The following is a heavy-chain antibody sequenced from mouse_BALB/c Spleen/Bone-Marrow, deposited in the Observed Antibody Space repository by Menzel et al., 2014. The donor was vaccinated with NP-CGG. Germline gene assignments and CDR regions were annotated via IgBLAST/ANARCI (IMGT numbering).Heavy chain of an antibody. CDR1: GFTFTDYY. CDR2: IRNKANGYTT. CDR3: ARDMGGLLFDY. V-gene: IGHV7-3*02. J-gene: IGHJ2*01. Sequence: DVKLVESGGGLVQPGGSLRLSCATSGFTFTDYYMNWVRQPPGEALEWLGFIRNKANGYTTEYSASVKGRFTISRDNSQSILYLQMNTLRAEDSATYYCARDMGGLLFDYWGQGTTLTVSS. D-gene: IGHD2-3*01.